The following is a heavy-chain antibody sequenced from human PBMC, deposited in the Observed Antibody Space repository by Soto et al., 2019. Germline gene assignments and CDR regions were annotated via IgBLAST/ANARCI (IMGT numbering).Heavy chain of an antibody. CDR1: GGSISSSSYY. Sequence: SETLSLTCTVSGGSISSSSYYWGWIRQPPGKGLEWIGSIYYSGSTYYNPSLKSRVTISVDTSKNQFSLKLSSVTAADTAVYYCARLRLQDNYYYYGMDVWGQGTTVTVSS. CDR2: IYYSGST. D-gene: IGHD4-4*01. J-gene: IGHJ6*02. V-gene: IGHV4-39*01. CDR3: ARLRLQDNYYYYGMDV.